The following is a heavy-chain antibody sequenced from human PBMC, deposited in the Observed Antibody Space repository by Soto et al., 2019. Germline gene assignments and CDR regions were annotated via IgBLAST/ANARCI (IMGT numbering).Heavy chain of an antibody. Sequence: QVQLVESGGGVVQPGRSLRLSCAASGFTFSSYAMHWVRQAPGKGLEWVAVISYDGSNKYYADSVKGRFTISRDNSKNTLYLQMNSLRAEDTAVYYCARDPTVAGPFRLDYWGQGTLVTVSS. V-gene: IGHV3-30-3*01. CDR2: ISYDGSNK. CDR3: ARDPTVAGPFRLDY. D-gene: IGHD6-19*01. J-gene: IGHJ4*02. CDR1: GFTFSSYA.